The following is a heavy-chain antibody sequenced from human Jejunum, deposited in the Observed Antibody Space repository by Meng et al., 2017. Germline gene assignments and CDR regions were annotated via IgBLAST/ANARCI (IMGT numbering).Heavy chain of an antibody. V-gene: IGHV4-61*01. CDR3: ARGGFFEAAAANLIDS. J-gene: IGHJ4*02. CDR1: GGSVSRGNYY. D-gene: IGHD6-13*01. Sequence: QVGVQVRGPGLVRRWGSLALTCTFSGGSVSRGNYYGSWIRQPPGKGLEWIGYIYYSGSTNYNPSLKSRVTISVDTSKNQFSLKLSSVTAADTAVYYCARGGFFEAAAANLIDSWGQGTLVTVFS. CDR2: IYYSGST.